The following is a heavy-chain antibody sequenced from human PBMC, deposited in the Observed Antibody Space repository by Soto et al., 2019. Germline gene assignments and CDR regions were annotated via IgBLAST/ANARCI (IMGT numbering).Heavy chain of an antibody. V-gene: IGHV3-33*01. CDR2: IWYDGSNK. J-gene: IGHJ6*02. CDR1: GFTFSSYG. Sequence: PGGSLRLSCAASGFTFSSYGMHWVRQAPGKGLEWVAVIWYDGSNKYYADSVKGRFTISRDNSKNTLYLQMNSLRAEDTAVYYCARVTSGSYYYYGMDVWGQGTTVTVSS. D-gene: IGHD6-19*01. CDR3: ARVTSGSYYYYGMDV.